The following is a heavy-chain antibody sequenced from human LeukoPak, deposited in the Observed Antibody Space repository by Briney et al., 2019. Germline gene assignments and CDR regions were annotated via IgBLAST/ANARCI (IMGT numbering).Heavy chain of an antibody. CDR3: AKGGKWELLVHGGPFDY. D-gene: IGHD1-26*01. V-gene: IGHV3-30*18. CDR2: ISYDGSNK. CDR1: GFTFSSYG. Sequence: PGGSLRLSCSASGFTFSSYGMHWVRQAPGKGLEWVAVISYDGSNKYYADSVKGRFTISRDNSKNTLYLQMNSLRAEDTAVYYCAKGGKWELLVHGGPFDYWGQGTLVTVSS. J-gene: IGHJ4*02.